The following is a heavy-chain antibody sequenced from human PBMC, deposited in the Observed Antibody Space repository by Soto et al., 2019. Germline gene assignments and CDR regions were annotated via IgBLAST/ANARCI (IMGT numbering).Heavy chain of an antibody. D-gene: IGHD7-27*01. CDR3: ARGRYCLTGRCFPNWFDS. Sequence: SETLSLTCSVSGDSISNLDYFWAWIRQPPGQALEYIEYIYKSATTYYNPSFESRVAISVDTSKSQFSLNVTSVTAADTDVYFCARGRYCLTGRCFPNWFDSWGQGALVTVSS. J-gene: IGHJ5*01. V-gene: IGHV4-30-4*01. CDR2: IYKSATT. CDR1: GDSISNLDYF.